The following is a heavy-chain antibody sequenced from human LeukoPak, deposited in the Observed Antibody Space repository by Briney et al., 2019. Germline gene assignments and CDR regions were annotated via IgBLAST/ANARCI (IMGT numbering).Heavy chain of an antibody. CDR1: GGSFSGYY. V-gene: IGHV4-34*01. CDR2: INHSGST. J-gene: IGHJ4*02. D-gene: IGHD1-1*01. Sequence: SETLSLTCAVYGGSFSGYYWSWIRQPPGKGLVWIGEINHSGSTNYNPSLKSRVTISVDTSKNQFSLKLSSVTAADTAVYYCARGRYSTYWGQGTLVTVSS. CDR3: ARGRYSTY.